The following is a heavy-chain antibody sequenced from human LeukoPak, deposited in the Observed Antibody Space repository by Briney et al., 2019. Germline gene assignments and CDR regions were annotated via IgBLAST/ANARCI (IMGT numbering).Heavy chain of an antibody. J-gene: IGHJ5*02. CDR1: GGSFSGYY. CDR3: ARDYKICSSTSCPNWFDP. D-gene: IGHD2-2*01. CDR2: IFYSGST. Sequence: SETLSLTCAVYGGSFSGYYWSWIRQPPGKGLEWIGSIFYSGSTYYNPSLKSRVTISVDTSKNQFSLKLSSVTAADTAVYYCARDYKICSSTSCPNWFDPWGQGTLVTVSS. V-gene: IGHV4-34*12.